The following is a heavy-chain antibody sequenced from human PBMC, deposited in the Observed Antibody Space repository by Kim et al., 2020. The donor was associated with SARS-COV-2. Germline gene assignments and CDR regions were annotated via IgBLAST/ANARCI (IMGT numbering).Heavy chain of an antibody. Sequence: SETLSLACTVSGGSISSYYWSWIRQPAGKGLEWIGRIYTSGSTNYNPSLKSRVTMSVDTSKNQFSLKLSSVTAADTAVYYCARVSSRVTDFDYWGQGTLVTVSS. CDR1: GGSISSYY. CDR3: ARVSSRVTDFDY. CDR2: IYTSGST. D-gene: IGHD4-4*01. J-gene: IGHJ4*02. V-gene: IGHV4-4*07.